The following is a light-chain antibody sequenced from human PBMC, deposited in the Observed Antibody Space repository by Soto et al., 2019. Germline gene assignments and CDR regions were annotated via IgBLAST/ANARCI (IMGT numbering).Light chain of an antibody. J-gene: IGKJ3*01. CDR1: QSVSNSY. CDR2: GAS. V-gene: IGKV3-20*01. Sequence: EIVLTQSPDTLSLSPGERATLSCRASQSVSNSYLAWYQQKPGQAPRLLIYGASGRATGIPDRFSGGASGTDFTITISRLEPEYFAVYCCQQYGSPPLTFGHGTKVDIK. CDR3: QQYGSPPLT.